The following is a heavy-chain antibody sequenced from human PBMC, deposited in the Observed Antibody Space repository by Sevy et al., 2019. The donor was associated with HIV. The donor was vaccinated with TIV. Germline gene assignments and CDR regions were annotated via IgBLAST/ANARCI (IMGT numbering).Heavy chain of an antibody. V-gene: IGHV3-15*01. CDR2: IKSKTDGGTA. D-gene: IGHD3-9*01. Sequence: GGSLRLSCAGSGFTFSNAWMSWVRQAPGKGLEWVGRIKSKTDGGTADHAAPVKGRFNISRNDSQNTLYLQMNSLKTENTAVYYCTTDGMYYDILTSYYRVVDYWGQGTLVTVSS. CDR3: TTDGMYYDILTSYYRVVDY. J-gene: IGHJ4*02. CDR1: GFTFSNAW.